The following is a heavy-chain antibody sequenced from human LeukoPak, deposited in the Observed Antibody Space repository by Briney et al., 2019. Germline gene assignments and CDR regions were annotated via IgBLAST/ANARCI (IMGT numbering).Heavy chain of an antibody. J-gene: IGHJ3*02. V-gene: IGHV3-9*01. Sequence: GRSLRLSCAASGFTFDDYAMHWVRQAPGKGLEWVSGISWNSGSIGYADSVKGRFTISRGNAKNSLYLQMNSLRAEDTALYYRAKDSWRCSSTSCYTGDDAFDIWGQGTMVTVSS. D-gene: IGHD2-2*02. CDR3: AKDSWRCSSTSCYTGDDAFDI. CDR2: ISWNSGSI. CDR1: GFTFDDYA.